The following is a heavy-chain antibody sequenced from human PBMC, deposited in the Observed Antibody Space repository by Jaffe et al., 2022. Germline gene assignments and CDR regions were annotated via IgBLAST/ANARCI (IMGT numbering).Heavy chain of an antibody. CDR3: ARDQGYSSGWFDAFDI. D-gene: IGHD6-19*01. Sequence: QVQLQESGPGLVKPSETLSLTCTVSGGSVSSGSYYWSWIRQPPGKGLEWIGYIYYSGSTNYNPSLKSRVTISVDTSKNQFSLKLSSVTAADTAVYYCARDQGYSSGWFDAFDIWGQGTMVTVSS. CDR2: IYYSGST. V-gene: IGHV4-61*01. CDR1: GGSVSSGSYY. J-gene: IGHJ3*02.